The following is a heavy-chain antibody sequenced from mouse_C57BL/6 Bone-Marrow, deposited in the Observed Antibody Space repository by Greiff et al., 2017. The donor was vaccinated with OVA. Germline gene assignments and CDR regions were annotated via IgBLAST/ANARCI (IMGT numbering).Heavy chain of an antibody. Sequence: QVQLKQPGAELVKPGASVKMSCKASGYTFTSYWITWVKQRPGQGLEWIGDIYPGSGSTNYNEKFKSKATLTVDTSSSTAYMQLSSLTSEDSAVYYCASRPYYGSSPWFAYWGQGTLVTVSA. CDR2: IYPGSGST. D-gene: IGHD1-1*01. V-gene: IGHV1-55*01. CDR1: GYTFTSYW. CDR3: ASRPYYGSSPWFAY. J-gene: IGHJ3*01.